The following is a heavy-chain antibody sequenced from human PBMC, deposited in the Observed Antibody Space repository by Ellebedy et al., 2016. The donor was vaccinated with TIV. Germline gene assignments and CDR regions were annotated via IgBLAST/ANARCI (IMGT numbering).Heavy chain of an antibody. Sequence: MPSETLSLTCTVSGGSITSGSYYWAWIRQPPGKGLECIGNIYYSGSTYYNPSLKSRVTISVDTSKNQFSLKLSSVTAADTAVYYCARRGGGYDSFDYWGQGTLVTVSS. CDR2: IYYSGST. J-gene: IGHJ4*02. CDR3: ARRGGGYDSFDY. CDR1: GGSITSGSYY. D-gene: IGHD5-12*01. V-gene: IGHV4-39*01.